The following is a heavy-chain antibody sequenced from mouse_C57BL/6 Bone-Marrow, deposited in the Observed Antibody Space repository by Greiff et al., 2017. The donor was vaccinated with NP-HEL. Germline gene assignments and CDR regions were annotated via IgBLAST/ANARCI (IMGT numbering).Heavy chain of an antibody. J-gene: IGHJ4*01. CDR3: ARHGSLFAMDY. CDR2: ISNGGGST. CDR1: GFTFSDYY. Sequence: EVLLVESGGGLVQPGASLKLSCAASGFTFSDYYMYWVRQTPEQRLEWVAYISNGGGSTYYPDTVKGRFTISRDNAKNTLYLQMSRMKSEDTAMYYCARHGSLFAMDYWGQGTSVTVSS. D-gene: IGHD6-1*01. V-gene: IGHV5-12*01.